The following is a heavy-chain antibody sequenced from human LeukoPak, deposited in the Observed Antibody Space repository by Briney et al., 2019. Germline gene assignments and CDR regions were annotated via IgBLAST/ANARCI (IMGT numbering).Heavy chain of an antibody. Sequence: SETLSLTCTVSSSPISGYYRTWIRQPPGKGLEWIGYVYDGGRSDYNPSLGSRVTISVDTSKNQVFLNLRSVTAADTAVYYCARGSVTPDAGYWGPGILVTVSS. J-gene: IGHJ4*02. CDR1: SSPISGYY. CDR3: ARGSVTPDAGY. V-gene: IGHV4-59*01. CDR2: VYDGGRS. D-gene: IGHD4-17*01.